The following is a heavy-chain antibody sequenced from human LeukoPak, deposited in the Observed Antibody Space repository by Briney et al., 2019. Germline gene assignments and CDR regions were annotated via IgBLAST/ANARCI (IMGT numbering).Heavy chain of an antibody. CDR3: ARDLPALVPVY. D-gene: IGHD5-18*01. Sequence: SQTLSLTCTVSGGSISSGDYYWSWIRQPPGKGLEWIGYIYYSGSTYYNPTLKSRVTISVDTSNNQFSLKLRSVTAADTAVYYCARDLPALVPVYWGQGTLVTVSS. CDR2: IYYSGST. J-gene: IGHJ4*02. V-gene: IGHV4-30-4*01. CDR1: GGSISSGDYY.